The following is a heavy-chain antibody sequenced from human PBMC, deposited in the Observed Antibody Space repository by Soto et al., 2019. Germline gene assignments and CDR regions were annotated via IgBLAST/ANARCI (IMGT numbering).Heavy chain of an antibody. CDR2: INPSSGST. J-gene: IGHJ4*02. D-gene: IGHD3-10*01. CDR1: GYTFTNYG. Sequence: GASVKVSCKASGYTFTNYGISWVRQAPGQGLEWMGIINPSSGSTSYAQKFQGRVTMTRDTYTSTVYMELSSLRSEDTAVYYCARDQSEWFGELSPFDYWGQGTLVTVSS. V-gene: IGHV1-46*03. CDR3: ARDQSEWFGELSPFDY.